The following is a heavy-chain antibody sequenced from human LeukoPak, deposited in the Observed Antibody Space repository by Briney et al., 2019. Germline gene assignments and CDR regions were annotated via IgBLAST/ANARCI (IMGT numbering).Heavy chain of an antibody. Sequence: GGSLRLSCAASGFTVSSNYMSWVRQAPGKGLEWVSVIYSGGSTYYADSVKGRFTISRDNAKNTLYLQMNSLRAEDTAVYYCARDAPGNTALDYWGQGTLVTVSS. J-gene: IGHJ4*02. CDR3: ARDAPGNTALDY. V-gene: IGHV3-53*01. CDR1: GFTVSSNY. CDR2: IYSGGST. D-gene: IGHD5-18*01.